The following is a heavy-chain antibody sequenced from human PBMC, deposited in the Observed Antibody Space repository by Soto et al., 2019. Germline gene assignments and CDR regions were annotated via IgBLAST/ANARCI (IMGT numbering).Heavy chain of an antibody. D-gene: IGHD3-10*01. Sequence: QVQLQQWGAGLLKPSETLSLTCAVYGGSFSGYYWSWIRQPPGKGLEWIGEINHSGSTNYNPSLKRRVTISVDTSKNQFSLKLSSVTAADTAVYYCARIRDYYYMDVWGKGTTVTVSS. V-gene: IGHV4-34*01. J-gene: IGHJ6*03. CDR1: GGSFSGYY. CDR3: ARIRDYYYMDV. CDR2: INHSGST.